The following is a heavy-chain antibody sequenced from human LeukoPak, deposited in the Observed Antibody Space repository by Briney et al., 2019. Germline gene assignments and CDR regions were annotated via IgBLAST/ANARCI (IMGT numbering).Heavy chain of an antibody. J-gene: IGHJ4*02. CDR1: GYTFTSYG. V-gene: IGHV1-18*01. CDR3: ARGRGDIVVVPAAIWPLADY. D-gene: IGHD2-2*01. Sequence: ASVKVSFKASGYTFTSYGISWVRQAPGQGLEWMGWISAYNGNTNYAQKLQGRVTMTTDTSTSTAYMELRSLRSDDTAVYYCARGRGDIVVVPAAIWPLADYWGQGTLVTVSS. CDR2: ISAYNGNT.